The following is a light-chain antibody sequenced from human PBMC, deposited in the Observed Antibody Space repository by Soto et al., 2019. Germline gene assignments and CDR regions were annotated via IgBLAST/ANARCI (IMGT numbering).Light chain of an antibody. V-gene: IGLV2-14*03. CDR3: SSYTTRNTEV. J-gene: IGLJ1*01. Sequence: HSVLTRAASVSGSPGQSSTISCAGTSSDIGAYNYVSWYQHLPGKAPKLIIYDVVTRPSGISTRFSASKPGNTASLTISGLQAEDEADYYCSSYTTRNTEVFGTGTKVTVL. CDR1: SSDIGAYNY. CDR2: DVV.